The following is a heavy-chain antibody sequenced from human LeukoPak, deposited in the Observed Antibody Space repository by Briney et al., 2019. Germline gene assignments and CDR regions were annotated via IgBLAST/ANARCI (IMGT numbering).Heavy chain of an antibody. CDR3: ARDSSGWYYYYYYMDV. J-gene: IGHJ6*03. CDR2: IYTSGST. D-gene: IGHD6-19*01. V-gene: IGHV4-61*02. CDR1: GGSISSGSYY. Sequence: SETLSLTWTVSGGSISSGSYYWSWMRQPSGKGLEWIGRIYTSGSTNYNPSLKSRATIPVDTSKNQFSLKLSSVTAADTAVYYCARDSSGWYYYYYYMDVWGKGTTVTVSS.